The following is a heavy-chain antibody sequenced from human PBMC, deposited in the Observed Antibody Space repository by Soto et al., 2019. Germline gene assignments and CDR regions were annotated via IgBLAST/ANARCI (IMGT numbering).Heavy chain of an antibody. V-gene: IGHV1-3*01. CDR3: ARGWYHDSSGYYYGYYFDY. CDR1: GYAFTSYA. J-gene: IGHJ4*02. CDR2: INAGNGNT. Sequence: ASVKVSCKASGYAFTSYAMHWVRQAPGQRLEWMGWINAGNGNTKYSQKFQGRVTITRDTSASTAYMELSSLRSEDTAVYYCARGWYHDSSGYYYGYYFDYWGQGTLVTVSS. D-gene: IGHD3-22*01.